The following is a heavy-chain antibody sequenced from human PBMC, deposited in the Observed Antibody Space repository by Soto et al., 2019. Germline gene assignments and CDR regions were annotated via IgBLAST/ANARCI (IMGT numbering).Heavy chain of an antibody. V-gene: IGHV1-3*01. CDR3: ARAPPGSLYY. CDR1: GYTFTSYA. D-gene: IGHD2-15*01. CDR2: INAGNGNT. Sequence: QVQLVQSGAEVKKPGASVKVSCKASGYTFTSYAMHWVRQAPGQRLEWMGWINAGNGNTKYSQKFQGRGTITRDTSASTDYMELSSLKSEDTSVYYGARAPPGSLYYWGHGTLVTVSS. J-gene: IGHJ4*01.